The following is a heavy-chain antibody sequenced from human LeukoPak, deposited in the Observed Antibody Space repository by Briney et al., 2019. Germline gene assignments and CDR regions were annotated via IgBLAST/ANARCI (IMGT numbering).Heavy chain of an antibody. Sequence: GGSLRLSCAASGFPFSIYWMHWVRQAPGKGLVWVSRINSDGSSTSSADSVKGRFTISRDNAKNTLYLQMNSLRAEDTAVYYCAGDEDWSGYYRAFDIWGQGTMVTVSS. D-gene: IGHD3-3*01. CDR3: AGDEDWSGYYRAFDI. J-gene: IGHJ3*02. V-gene: IGHV3-74*01. CDR2: INSDGSST. CDR1: GFPFSIYW.